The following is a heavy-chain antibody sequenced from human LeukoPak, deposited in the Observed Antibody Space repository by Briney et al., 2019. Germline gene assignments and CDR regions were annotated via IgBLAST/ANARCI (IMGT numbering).Heavy chain of an antibody. CDR3: ARVIGGWYYFDY. D-gene: IGHD6-19*01. CDR2: IYHSGST. J-gene: IGHJ4*02. CDR1: AGSTSSSNW. Sequence: PSETLSLTCAVSAGSTSSSNWWSWVRQPPGKGLEWIGEIYHSGSTNYNPSLKSRVTISVDKSKNQFSLKLSSVTAADTAVYYCARVIGGWYYFDYWGQGTLVTVSS. V-gene: IGHV4-4*02.